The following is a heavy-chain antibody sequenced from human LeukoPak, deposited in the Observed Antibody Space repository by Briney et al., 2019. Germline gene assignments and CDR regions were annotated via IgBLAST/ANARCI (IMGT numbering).Heavy chain of an antibody. CDR3: ARQVPGVVPAAFNWFDP. D-gene: IGHD2-2*01. J-gene: IGHJ5*02. V-gene: IGHV4-34*01. CDR2: INHSGST. Sequence: SETLSLTCAVYGGSFSGYYWSWIRQPPGKGLEWIGEINHSGSTYYNPSLKSRVTISVDTSKNQFPLKLSSVTAADTAVYYCARQVPGVVPAAFNWFDPWGQGTLVTVSS. CDR1: GGSFSGYY.